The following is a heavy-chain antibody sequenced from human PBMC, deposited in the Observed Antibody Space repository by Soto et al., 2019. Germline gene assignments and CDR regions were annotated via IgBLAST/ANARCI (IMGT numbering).Heavy chain of an antibody. CDR1: GFTFSDYY. Sequence: QVQLVESGGGLVKPGGSLRLSCAASGFTFSDYYMSWIRQAPGKGLEWVSYISSSGSTIYYAASVKGRFTISRDNAKNSLYLKMNRRRAEDTAVYYWARDPYGETAVSVYWGQGTLVTVSS. CDR3: ARDPYGETAVSVY. D-gene: IGHD4-17*01. J-gene: IGHJ4*02. CDR2: ISSSGSTI. V-gene: IGHV3-11*01.